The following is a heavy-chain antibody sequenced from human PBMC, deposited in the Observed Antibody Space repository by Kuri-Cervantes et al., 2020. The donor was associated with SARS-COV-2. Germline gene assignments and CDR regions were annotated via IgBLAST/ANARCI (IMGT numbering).Heavy chain of an antibody. Sequence: GESLKISCAASGFTFDDYGMSWVRQAPGKGLEWVSGINWNGGSTGYADSVKGRFTIPRDNAKNSLYLQMNSLRAEDTALYYCARIHSSSSGGYFDYWGQGTLVTVSS. V-gene: IGHV3-20*04. D-gene: IGHD6-6*01. CDR3: ARIHSSSSGGYFDY. J-gene: IGHJ4*02. CDR2: INWNGGST. CDR1: GFTFDDYG.